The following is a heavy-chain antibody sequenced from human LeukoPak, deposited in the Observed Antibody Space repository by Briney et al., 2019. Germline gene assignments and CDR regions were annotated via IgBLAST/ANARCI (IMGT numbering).Heavy chain of an antibody. V-gene: IGHV3-48*02. Sequence: GGSLRLSCAASGYTFSSYTMNWVRPAPGKRLEWVSYISSSSRTIYDAESVKGRFSISRENAKNLLYLQMCSLRDENTAVYYCARNYDFWSGFPNFDYWGQGALVTVCS. CDR2: ISSSSRTI. J-gene: IGHJ4*02. CDR3: ARNYDFWSGFPNFDY. D-gene: IGHD3-3*01. CDR1: GYTFSSYT.